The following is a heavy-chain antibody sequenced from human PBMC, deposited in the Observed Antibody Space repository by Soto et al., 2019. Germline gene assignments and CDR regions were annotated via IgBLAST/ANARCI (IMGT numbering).Heavy chain of an antibody. CDR2: IYPGDSDT. J-gene: IGHJ6*02. D-gene: IGHD6-19*01. CDR1: GYSFTSYW. V-gene: IGHV5-51*01. Sequence: GESLKISCKGSGYSFTSYWIVWVRQMPGKGLEWMGIIYPGDSDTRYSPSFQGQVTISADKSISTAYVQWSSLKASDTAMYYCARPREAGKNYYGVDVWGQGTTVTVSS. CDR3: ARPREAGKNYYGVDV.